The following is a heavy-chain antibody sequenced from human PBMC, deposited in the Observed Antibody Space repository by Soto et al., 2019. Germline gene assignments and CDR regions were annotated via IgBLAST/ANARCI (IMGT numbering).Heavy chain of an antibody. CDR2: ISYDGSNK. D-gene: IGHD6-19*01. V-gene: IGHV3-30*18. Sequence: GGSLRLSCAASGFTFSSYGMHWVRQAPGKGLEWVAVISYDGSNKYYADSVKGRFTISRDNSKNTLYLQMNSLRAEDTAVDYCAKARILEQWLVIEGYWGQGTLVTVSS. CDR1: GFTFSSYG. J-gene: IGHJ4*02. CDR3: AKARILEQWLVIEGY.